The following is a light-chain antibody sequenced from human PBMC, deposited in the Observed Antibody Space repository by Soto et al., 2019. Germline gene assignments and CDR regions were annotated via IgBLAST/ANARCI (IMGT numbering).Light chain of an antibody. V-gene: IGLV9-49*01. Sequence: QAVVTQPPSASASQGASVTLTCTLSSGYSNYKVDWYQQRPWKGPRFVMRVGTGGIVGSKGDGIPDRFSVLGSGLNRYLTIRSIREAEDDGYRRGGVRGSGSNFVFGGGTPLTPL. CDR2: VGTGGIVG. CDR3: GGVRGSGSNFV. J-gene: IGLJ2*01. CDR1: SGYSNYK.